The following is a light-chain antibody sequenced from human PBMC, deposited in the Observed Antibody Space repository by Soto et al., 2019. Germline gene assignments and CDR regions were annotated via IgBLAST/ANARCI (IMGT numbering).Light chain of an antibody. Sequence: DIVLTQSPDSLAVSLGERATINCKSSQSVLYSSTDKNYLAWYQQKPGQHPKLLIYWASARESGAPDRFSGSRSGTDFTLTIRSLQAEDVEIKYCQQYYSLPRTFGQGNKVEVK. V-gene: IGKV4-1*01. CDR2: WAS. J-gene: IGKJ1*01. CDR3: QQYYSLPRT. CDR1: QSVLYSSTDKNY.